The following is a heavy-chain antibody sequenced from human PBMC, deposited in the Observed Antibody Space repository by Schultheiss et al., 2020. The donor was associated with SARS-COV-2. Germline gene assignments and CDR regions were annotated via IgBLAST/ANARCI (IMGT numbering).Heavy chain of an antibody. CDR1: GFTFSSYT. CDR3: ARAVYSSGWYWYFDL. J-gene: IGHJ2*01. V-gene: IGHV3-30*04. D-gene: IGHD6-19*01. CDR2: ISYDGDNE. Sequence: GESLKISCAASGFTFSSYTMHWVRQAPGKGLEWVALISYDGDNEYYAESVKGRFTISRDNAKNSLYLQMNSLRAEDTAVYYCARAVYSSGWYWYFDLWGRGTLVTVSS.